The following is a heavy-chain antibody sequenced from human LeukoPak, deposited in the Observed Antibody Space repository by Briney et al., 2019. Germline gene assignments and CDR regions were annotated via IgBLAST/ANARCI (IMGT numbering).Heavy chain of an antibody. CDR1: GFTFADPA. Sequence: GGSLRLSCAASGFTFADPAMHWVRQGPGKGLEWVSLFSGVGGRTHYGDSVKGRFTISRDNSKNSLYLQMNSLRTEDNALYYCAKDIKSYYDSSAYDYWGQGNLVSVSS. D-gene: IGHD3-22*01. CDR2: FSGVGGRT. J-gene: IGHJ4*02. CDR3: AKDIKSYYDSSAYDY. V-gene: IGHV3-43*02.